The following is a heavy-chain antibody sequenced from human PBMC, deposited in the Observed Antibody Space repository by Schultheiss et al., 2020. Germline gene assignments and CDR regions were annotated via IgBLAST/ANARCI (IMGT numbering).Heavy chain of an antibody. Sequence: GGSLRLSCAASGFTFSSYSMNWVRQAPGKGLEWVSVIYSGGSTYYADSVKGRFTISRDNAKNSLYLQMNSLRAEDTAVYYCARGENKRYYYYGMDVWGKGTTVTVSS. J-gene: IGHJ6*04. CDR1: GFTFSSYS. CDR3: ARGENKRYYYYGMDV. CDR2: IYSGGST. V-gene: IGHV3-21*04.